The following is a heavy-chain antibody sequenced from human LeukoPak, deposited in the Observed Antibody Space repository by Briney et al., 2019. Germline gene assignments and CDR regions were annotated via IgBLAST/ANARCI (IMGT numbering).Heavy chain of an antibody. CDR3: VRDVGAVRGEVYFDY. J-gene: IGHJ4*02. V-gene: IGHV3-21*06. CDR2: ITGSGPYM. CDR1: GFAFSTFA. Sequence: GGSPRLSCAASGFAFSTFAMHWVRLSPGKGLEWVSSITGSGPYMLYADSVKHRFTISRDNTKNLLYLEMNSLRAEDTAMYFCVRDVGAVRGEVYFDYWGQGTLVTVSS. D-gene: IGHD3-10*01.